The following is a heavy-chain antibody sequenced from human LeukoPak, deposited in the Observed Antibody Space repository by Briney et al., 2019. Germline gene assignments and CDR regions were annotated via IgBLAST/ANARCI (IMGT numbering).Heavy chain of an antibody. Sequence: PSETLSLTCTVSGGSINSNYWGWIRQPPGKGLEWIGYIYYSGSTNYNPSLKSRLTISVDTSKNQFSLKLSSLTAADTAVYYCARLIFDCSGGSCYFYLDYWGQGTLVTVSS. D-gene: IGHD2-15*01. CDR3: ARLIFDCSGGSCYFYLDY. CDR1: GGSINSNY. J-gene: IGHJ4*02. V-gene: IGHV4-59*08. CDR2: IYYSGST.